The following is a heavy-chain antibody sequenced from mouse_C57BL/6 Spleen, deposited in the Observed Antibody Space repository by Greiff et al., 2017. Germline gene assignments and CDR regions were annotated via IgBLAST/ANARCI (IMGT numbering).Heavy chain of an antibody. CDR1: GYAFTNYL. V-gene: IGHV1-54*01. D-gene: IGHD1-1*01. Sequence: QVQLQQSGAELVRPGTSVKVSCKASGYAFTNYLIEWVKQRPEQGLEWIGVINPGSGGTNYNEKLKGTATLTADKSSSTAYMQLSSLTADDSAVYFCARNYDSPYYFDFWGQGTTLTVSS. CDR3: ARNYDSPYYFDF. J-gene: IGHJ2*01. CDR2: INPGSGGT.